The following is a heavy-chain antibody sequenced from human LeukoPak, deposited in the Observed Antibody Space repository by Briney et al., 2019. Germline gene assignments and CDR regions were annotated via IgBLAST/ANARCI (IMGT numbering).Heavy chain of an antibody. CDR1: ESTFGTYA. V-gene: IGHV3-23*01. J-gene: IGHJ1*01. CDR3: AKSFGDEYFQH. Sequence: PGGSLRLSWEASESTFGTYALRWFGQPPGRGPEWVSAISGSGGSTYYADSVKGRFTISRDNSKNTLHLQMNRLRAEDTAVYYCAKSFGDEYFQHWGQGTLVTVSS. CDR2: ISGSGGST. D-gene: IGHD3-16*01.